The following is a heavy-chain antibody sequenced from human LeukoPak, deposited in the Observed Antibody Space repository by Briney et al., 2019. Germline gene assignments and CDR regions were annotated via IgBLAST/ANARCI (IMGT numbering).Heavy chain of an antibody. J-gene: IGHJ4*02. CDR3: ARAPLTGDFIIDY. CDR2: IYYSGST. D-gene: IGHD7-27*01. V-gene: IGHV4-39*07. Sequence: SETLSLTCTVSGGSISSSSYYWGWIRQPPGKGLEWIGSIYYSGSTYYSPSLKSRVTISVDTSKNQFSLKLSSVTAADTAVYYCARAPLTGDFIIDYWGQGTLVTVSS. CDR1: GGSISSSSYY.